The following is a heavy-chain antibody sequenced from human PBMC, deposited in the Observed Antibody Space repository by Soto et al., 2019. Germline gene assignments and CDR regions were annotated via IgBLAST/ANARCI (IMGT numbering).Heavy chain of an antibody. CDR1: GFTFSSYS. J-gene: IGHJ3*02. V-gene: IGHV3-21*01. Sequence: GGSLRLSCAASGFTFSSYSMNWVRQAPGKGLEWVSSISSSSSYIYYADSVKGRFTISRDNAKNSLYLQMNSLRAEDTAVYYCARARGFDGGLSFDIWGQGTMVTVSS. D-gene: IGHD3-10*01. CDR3: ARARGFDGGLSFDI. CDR2: ISSSSSYI.